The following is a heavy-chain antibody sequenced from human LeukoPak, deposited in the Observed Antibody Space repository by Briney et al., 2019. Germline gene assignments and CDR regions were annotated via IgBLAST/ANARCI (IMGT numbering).Heavy chain of an antibody. CDR1: GGSISSSSYY. D-gene: IGHD4-23*01. V-gene: IGHV4-39*07. CDR3: AGIDNGGRGDIFDV. J-gene: IGHJ3*01. CDR2: IYYSGST. Sequence: PSETLSLTCTVSGGSISSSSYYWGWIRQPPGKGLEWIGSIYYSGSTYYNPSLKSRVTMSIDTSKKQFSLKLTSLTAADTAVYYCAGIDNGGRGDIFDVWGQGITVTVSS.